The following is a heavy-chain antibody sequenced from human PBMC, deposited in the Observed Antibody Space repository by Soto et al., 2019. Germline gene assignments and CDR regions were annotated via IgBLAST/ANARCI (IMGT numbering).Heavy chain of an antibody. D-gene: IGHD3-9*01. CDR2: ISYDGSNK. CDR1: GFTFSSYG. Sequence: QVQLVESGGGVVQPGRSLRLSCAASGFTFSSYGMHWVRQAPGKGLEWVAVISYDGSNKYYADSVKGRFTISRDNSKNTVYLQMNSLRAEDTAVYYCGNGVIEMTYYDILTGLPHVGYWGQGTLVTVSS. CDR3: GNGVIEMTYYDILTGLPHVGY. J-gene: IGHJ4*02. V-gene: IGHV3-30*18.